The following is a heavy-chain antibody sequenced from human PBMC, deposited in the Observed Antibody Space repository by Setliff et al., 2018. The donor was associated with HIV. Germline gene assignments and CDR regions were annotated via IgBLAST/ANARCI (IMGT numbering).Heavy chain of an antibody. CDR2: IRYDGSYR. J-gene: IGHJ4*02. Sequence: GGSLRLSCAVSGFTFISYGMYWVRQAPGKGREWVAFIRYDGSYRYYVDSVKGRFTISRDNSKNTMFLQMNSLRVEDTAIYYCAKAELSSGRYYFDYWGQGTLVTVSS. CDR1: GFTFISYG. CDR3: AKAELSSGRYYFDY. V-gene: IGHV3-30*02. D-gene: IGHD6-19*01.